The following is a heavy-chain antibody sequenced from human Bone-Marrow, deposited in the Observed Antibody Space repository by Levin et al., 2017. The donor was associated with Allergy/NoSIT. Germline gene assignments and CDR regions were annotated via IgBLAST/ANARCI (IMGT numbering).Heavy chain of an antibody. J-gene: IGHJ4*02. CDR3: ATQEDYGDSNAWFAY. D-gene: IGHD4-17*01. Sequence: SETLSLTCTVSGASISSSSYYWGWIRQPPGKGLEWIGSIYYSGRTYYNPSLKSRVTISVDTSNNQFSLKLTSVTAADTAVYFCATQEDYGDSNAWFAYWGQGTLVTVSS. CDR2: IYYSGRT. CDR1: GASISSSSYY. V-gene: IGHV4-39*01.